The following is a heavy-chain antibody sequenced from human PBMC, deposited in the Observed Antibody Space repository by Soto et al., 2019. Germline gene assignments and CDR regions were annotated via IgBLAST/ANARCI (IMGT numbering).Heavy chain of an antibody. CDR3: ARDPGHDYNWFAP. D-gene: IGHD2-21*02. J-gene: IGHJ5*02. CDR2: IYYSGST. V-gene: IGHV4-59*01. Sequence: SETLSLTCTVSGGSISSYYWSRIRQPPGKGLEWIGYIYYSGSTNYNPSLKSRVTISVDTSKNQFSLKLSSVTAADTAVYYCARDPGHDYNWFAPWGQGTLVTVSS. CDR1: GGSISSYY.